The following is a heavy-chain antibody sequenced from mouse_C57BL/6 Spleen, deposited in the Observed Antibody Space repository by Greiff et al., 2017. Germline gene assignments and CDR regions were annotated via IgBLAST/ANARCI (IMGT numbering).Heavy chain of an antibody. CDR1: GYTFTSYG. CDR3: ARYGGSSHYYAMDY. J-gene: IGHJ4*01. V-gene: IGHV1-81*01. CDR2: IYPRSGNT. Sequence: QVQLQQSGAELARPGASVKLSCKASGYTFTSYGISWVKQRTGQGLEWIGEIYPRSGNTYYNEKFKGKATLTADKSSSTAYMELRSLTSEDSAVYFCARYGGSSHYYAMDYWGQGTSGTVSS. D-gene: IGHD1-1*01.